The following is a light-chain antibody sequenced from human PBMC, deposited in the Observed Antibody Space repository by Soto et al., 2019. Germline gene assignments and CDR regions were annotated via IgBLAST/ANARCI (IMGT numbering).Light chain of an antibody. CDR1: QTVSSSY. CDR2: DAS. J-gene: IGKJ1*01. Sequence: TVLTQSPGTLSLSPGERATLSCRASQTVSSSYLAWYQKKPGQAPRLLIYDASSRATGIPDRFSGSGSGTDFTLTISRLEPEDFAVYYCQQYGSSPTFGQGTKVEIK. CDR3: QQYGSSPT. V-gene: IGKV3-20*01.